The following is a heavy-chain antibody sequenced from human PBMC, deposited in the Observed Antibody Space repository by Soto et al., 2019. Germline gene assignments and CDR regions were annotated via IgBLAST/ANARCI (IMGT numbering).Heavy chain of an antibody. CDR3: ARDPTNWNYGGFDY. D-gene: IGHD1-7*01. CDR2: IWYDGSNK. CDR1: GFTFSSYG. V-gene: IGHV3-33*01. Sequence: PGGSLRLSCAASGFTFSSYGMHWVRQAPGKGLEWVAVIWYDGSNKYYADSVKGRFTISRDNSKNTLYLQMNSLRAEDTAVYYCARDPTNWNYGGFDYWGQGTLVTVSS. J-gene: IGHJ4*02.